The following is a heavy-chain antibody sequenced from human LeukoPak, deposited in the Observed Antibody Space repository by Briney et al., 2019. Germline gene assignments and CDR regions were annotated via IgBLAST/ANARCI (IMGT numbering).Heavy chain of an antibody. CDR2: IKQDGSEK. CDR3: ATSGRYYDYVWGSSRN. J-gene: IGHJ4*02. Sequence: GGSLRLSCAASGITISSYWMTWVRQVPGKGLEWVANIKQDGSEKYYVDSVKGRFTISRDNANNSLYLRMNSLRAEDTAVYYCATSGRYYDYVWGSSRNWGQGTLVTVSS. D-gene: IGHD3-16*02. CDR1: GITISSYW. V-gene: IGHV3-7*01.